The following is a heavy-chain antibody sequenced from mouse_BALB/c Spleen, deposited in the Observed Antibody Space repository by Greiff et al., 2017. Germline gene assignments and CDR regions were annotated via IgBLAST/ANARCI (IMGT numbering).Heavy chain of an antibody. CDR3: TRQLGPPYYYAMDY. CDR2: IYPSDSYT. Sequence: QVQLQQPGAELVRPGASVKLSCKASGYTFTSYWINWVKQRPGQGLEWIGNIYPSDSYTNYNQKFKDKATLTVDKSSSTAYMQLSSPTSEDSAVYYCTRQLGPPYYYAMDYWGQGTSVTVSS. CDR1: GYTFTSYW. J-gene: IGHJ4*01. V-gene: IGHV1-69*02. D-gene: IGHD3-1*01.